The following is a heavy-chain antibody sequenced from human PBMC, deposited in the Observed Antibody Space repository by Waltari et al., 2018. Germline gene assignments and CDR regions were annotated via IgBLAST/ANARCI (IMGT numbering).Heavy chain of an antibody. J-gene: IGHJ5*02. Sequence: QVQLVQSGAEVKKPGASVKVSCKASGYTFTGYYMHWVRQAPGKGLEWMGWVNPNGGGTNYAQRCKGRVTLTRETSISTAYMELSRLRSDDTAVYYCARLGTVRLPWGQGTLVTVSS. V-gene: IGHV1-2*02. CDR3: ARLGTVRLP. CDR1: GYTFTGYY. D-gene: IGHD1-1*01. CDR2: VNPNGGGT.